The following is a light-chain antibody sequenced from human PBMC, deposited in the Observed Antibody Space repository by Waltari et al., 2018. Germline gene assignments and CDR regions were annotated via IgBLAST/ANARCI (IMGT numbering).Light chain of an antibody. CDR2: GAS. Sequence: EIVMMQSPPTLSVSPGERVTLSCRASQSVGNNLAWYQQRPGQAPRLLFYGASTRATAIPARFSGSGSGTEFILSISSLQSEDFAIYYCQQYSNWPRTFGQGTKLEMK. V-gene: IGKV3-15*01. J-gene: IGKJ2*01. CDR1: QSVGNN. CDR3: QQYSNWPRT.